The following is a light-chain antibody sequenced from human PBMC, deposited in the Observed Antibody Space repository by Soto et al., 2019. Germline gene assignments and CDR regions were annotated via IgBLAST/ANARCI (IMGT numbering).Light chain of an antibody. V-gene: IGKV1-39*01. CDR3: QQSYITPWT. CDR1: QSISNY. CDR2: AAS. J-gene: IGKJ1*01. Sequence: DIQMTQSPSSLSTSVGDRVTITCRASQSISNYLNWYQQKPGKVPKLLIYAASRLQSGVPSRFSGSGSGTDFPLTISSLQPEDFATYFCQQSYITPWTFGQGTKVEI.